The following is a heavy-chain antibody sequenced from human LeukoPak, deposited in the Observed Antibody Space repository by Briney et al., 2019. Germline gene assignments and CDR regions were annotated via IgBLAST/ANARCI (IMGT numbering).Heavy chain of an antibody. D-gene: IGHD3-9*01. V-gene: IGHV4-30-4*08. Sequence: PSETLSLTCTVSGGSISSGDYYWSWIRQPPGKGLEWIGYIYYSGSTYYNPSLKSRVTISVDTSKNQFSLKLSSVTAADTAVYYCARSGYFDWLLYAQNNNFDYWGQGTLVTVSS. CDR1: GGSISSGDYY. CDR3: ARSGYFDWLLYAQNNNFDY. CDR2: IYYSGST. J-gene: IGHJ4*02.